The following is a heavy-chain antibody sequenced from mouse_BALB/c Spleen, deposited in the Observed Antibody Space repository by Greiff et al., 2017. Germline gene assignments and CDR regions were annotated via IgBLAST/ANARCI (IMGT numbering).Heavy chain of an antibody. V-gene: IGHV3-2*02. CDR2: ISYSGST. D-gene: IGHD2-2*01. Sequence: EVQGVESGPGLVKPSQSLSLTCTVTGYSITSDYAWNWIRQFPGNKLEWMGYISYSGSTSYNPSLKSRISITRDTSKNQFFLQLNSVTTEDTATYYCARKGYGYPFAYWGQGTLVTVSA. J-gene: IGHJ3*01. CDR3: ARKGYGYPFAY. CDR1: GYSITSDYA.